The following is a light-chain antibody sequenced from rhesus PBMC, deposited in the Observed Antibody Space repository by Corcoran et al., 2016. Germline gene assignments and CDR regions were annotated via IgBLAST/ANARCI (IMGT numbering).Light chain of an antibody. Sequence: DIQMTQSPSSLSASVGDRVTITCRASQGISDYLSWYQQKPGKAPKRLIYAASSLESGVPSRVSGRGSGTDFTLTISSLQPEDVAAYYCLQGYSTPYSFGQGTKVEIK. CDR3: LQGYSTPYS. CDR1: QGISDY. CDR2: AAS. V-gene: IGKV1-36*02. J-gene: IGKJ2*01.